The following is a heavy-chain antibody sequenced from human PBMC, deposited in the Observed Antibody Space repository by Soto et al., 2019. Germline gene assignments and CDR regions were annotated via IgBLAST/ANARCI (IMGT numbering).Heavy chain of an antibody. CDR2: IDPSDSYT. J-gene: IGHJ4*02. CDR1: GYNFRSYW. CDR3: ARDVVVPAGASTQGGQAGGY. D-gene: IGHD2-2*01. V-gene: IGHV5-10-1*01. Sequence: PVESLKISCKGSGYNFRSYWIAWVRQMPGRGLEWMGRIDPSDSYTTYGPSFQGHVTISVDRSINTAYLQWNSLQASDTAVYYCARDVVVPAGASTQGGQAGGYWGQGTLVTVSS.